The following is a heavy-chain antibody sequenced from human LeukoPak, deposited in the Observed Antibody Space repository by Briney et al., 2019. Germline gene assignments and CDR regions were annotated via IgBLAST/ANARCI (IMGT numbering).Heavy chain of an antibody. CDR2: IDWDDDK. CDR3: ARSISDSSGYYYPDY. V-gene: IGHV2-70*11. D-gene: IGHD3-22*01. J-gene: IGHJ4*02. Sequence: SGPALVNPTQTLTLTCTFSGFSLRTRGMCVSWIRQPPGKALEWLSRIDWDDDKYYSTSLKTRLPISKDTSKNQVVLTMTNMDPVDTATYYCARSISDSSGYYYPDYWGQGTLVTVSS. CDR1: GFSLRTRGMC.